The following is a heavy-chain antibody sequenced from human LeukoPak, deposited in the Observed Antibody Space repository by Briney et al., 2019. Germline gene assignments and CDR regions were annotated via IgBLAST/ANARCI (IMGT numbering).Heavy chain of an antibody. CDR1: GGSISSYY. D-gene: IGHD2-2*01. Sequence: SETLSLTCTVSGGSISSYYWSWIRQPPGKGLEWIGYIYYSGSTNYNPSLKSRVTISVDTSKNQFSLKLSSVTAADTAVYYCARAPPIRGSSTSNLYYYYYGMDAWGQGTTVTVSS. CDR3: ARAPPIRGSSTSNLYYYYYGMDA. CDR2: IYYSGST. V-gene: IGHV4-59*12. J-gene: IGHJ6*02.